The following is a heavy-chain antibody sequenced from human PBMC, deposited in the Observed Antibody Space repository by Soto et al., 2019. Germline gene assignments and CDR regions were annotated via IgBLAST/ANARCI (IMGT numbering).Heavy chain of an antibody. CDR2: IYNSGST. CDR1: GGSVSSTSYY. Sequence: SETLSLTCTVSGGSVSSTSYYWSWIRQPPGKGLEWIGYIYNSGSTNYKPSVKSRVTISVDTSKNQFSLNLTSVTAADTAVYFCARAVRGWNRGSYYYYGMDVGGQGTTVTVSS. V-gene: IGHV4-61*01. CDR3: ARAVRGWNRGSYYYYGMDV. J-gene: IGHJ6*02. D-gene: IGHD6-19*01.